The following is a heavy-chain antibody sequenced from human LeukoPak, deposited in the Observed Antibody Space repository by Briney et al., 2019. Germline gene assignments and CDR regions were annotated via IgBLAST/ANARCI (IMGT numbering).Heavy chain of an antibody. CDR3: ARDSFPELDPTNNWFDP. V-gene: IGHV4-59*12. CDR1: GGSISSYY. D-gene: IGHD1-1*01. CDR2: IYYSGST. J-gene: IGHJ5*02. Sequence: SETLSLTCTVSGGSISSYYWSWIRQPPGKGLEWIGYIYYSGSTNYNPPLKSRVTISVDTSKNQSSLQLNSVTPEDTAVYYCARDSFPELDPTNNWFDPWGQGTLVTVSS.